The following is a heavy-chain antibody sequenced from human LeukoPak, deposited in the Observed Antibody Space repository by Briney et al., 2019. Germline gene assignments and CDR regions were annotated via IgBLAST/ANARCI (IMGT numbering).Heavy chain of an antibody. CDR1: GGSFSGYY. V-gene: IGHV3-7*01. CDR3: ARESFAARWD. CDR2: IKQDGSQK. Sequence: ETLSLTCAVYGGSFSGYYWSWIRQPPGKGLEWVANIKQDGSQKSYVDSVKGRFTISRDNANNLLYLQMNSLRAEDTAVYYCARESFAARWDWGQGTLVTVSS. D-gene: IGHD6-6*01. J-gene: IGHJ4*02.